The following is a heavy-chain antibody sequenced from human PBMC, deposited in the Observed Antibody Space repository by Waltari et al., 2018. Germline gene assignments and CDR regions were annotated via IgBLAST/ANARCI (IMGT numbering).Heavy chain of an antibody. CDR3: AKRYYYDSSGYYYAQGAFDI. D-gene: IGHD3-22*01. J-gene: IGHJ3*02. CDR2: ISGSGCSK. CDR1: GFTFSSYA. Sequence: EVQLLESGGGLVQPGGSLRLSCAASGFTFSSYAMSWVRQAPGKGLEWVSAISGSGCSKEYEDSVKGLFTISRDNSKNTLYLQMNSLRAEDTAVYYCAKRYYYDSSGYYYAQGAFDIWGQGTMVTVSS. V-gene: IGHV3-23*01.